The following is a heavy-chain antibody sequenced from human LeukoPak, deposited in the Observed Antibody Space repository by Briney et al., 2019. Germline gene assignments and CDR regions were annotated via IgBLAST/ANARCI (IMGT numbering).Heavy chain of an antibody. D-gene: IGHD3-3*01. CDR2: IYYSGST. Sequence: SETLSLTCTVSGGSITSSSYYWGWIRQPPGKGLEWIGSIYYSGSTYYNPSLKSRVTISVDTSKNQFSLKLSSVTAADTAVYYCARDRSGFFDYWGQGTLVTVSS. CDR1: GGSITSSSYY. V-gene: IGHV4-39*07. J-gene: IGHJ4*02. CDR3: ARDRSGFFDY.